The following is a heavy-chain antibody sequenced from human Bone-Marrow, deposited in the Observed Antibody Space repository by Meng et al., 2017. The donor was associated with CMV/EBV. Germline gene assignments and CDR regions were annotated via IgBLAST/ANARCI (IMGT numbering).Heavy chain of an antibody. J-gene: IGHJ4*02. CDR3: ARALRGVKQLDAHKDRTYYFDY. D-gene: IGHD6-6*01. Sequence: GESLKISCAASGFTFSSYAMHWVRQAPGKGLEWVSSISSSSSYIYYADSVKGRFTISRDNAKNSLYLQMNSLRAEDTAVYYCARALRGVKQLDAHKDRTYYFDYWGQGTLVTVSS. V-gene: IGHV3-21*01. CDR2: ISSSSSYI. CDR1: GFTFSSYA.